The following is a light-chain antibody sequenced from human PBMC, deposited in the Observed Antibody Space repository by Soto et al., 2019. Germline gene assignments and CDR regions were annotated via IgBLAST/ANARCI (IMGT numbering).Light chain of an antibody. Sequence: QSVLTQPPSVSGAPGQRVTISCTGSSSNIGAGYDVHWYQQRPGTAPKLLIFGNINRPSGVPDRFSGSKSGTSASLAITGLQTEDEADYYCQSYDSDFVVFGGGTKLTVL. V-gene: IGLV1-40*01. J-gene: IGLJ2*01. CDR2: GNI. CDR3: QSYDSDFVV. CDR1: SSNIGAGYD.